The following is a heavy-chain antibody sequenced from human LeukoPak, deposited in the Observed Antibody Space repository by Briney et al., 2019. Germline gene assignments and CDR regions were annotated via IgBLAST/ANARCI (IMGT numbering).Heavy chain of an antibody. CDR1: GGSISSGGYY. V-gene: IGHV4-31*03. CDR3: ARLGDHGGAFDI. D-gene: IGHD3-16*01. J-gene: IGHJ3*02. CDR2: IYYSRST. Sequence: PSETLSLTCTVSGGSISSGGYYWSWIRQHPGKGLEWIGYIYYSRSTYYNPSLKSRVTISVDTSKNQFSLKLSSVTAADTAVYYCARLGDHGGAFDIWGQGTMVTVSS.